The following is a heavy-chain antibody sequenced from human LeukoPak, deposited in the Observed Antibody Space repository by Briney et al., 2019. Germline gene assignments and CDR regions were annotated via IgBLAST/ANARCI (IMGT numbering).Heavy chain of an antibody. V-gene: IGHV1-46*01. J-gene: IGHJ6*03. Sequence: GASVKVSCKASGSTFTGCCMHWVRQGPGQGLEWEGIVNTCDGSTSYEQKFQGRVTMPRDMSTSTVYMELSSLRSEDTAVYYCARPRFPYYRLSGADYQYMDVWGKGTTVTVSS. D-gene: IGHD2/OR15-2a*01. CDR1: GSTFTGCC. CDR2: VNTCDGST. CDR3: ARPRFPYYRLSGADYQYMDV.